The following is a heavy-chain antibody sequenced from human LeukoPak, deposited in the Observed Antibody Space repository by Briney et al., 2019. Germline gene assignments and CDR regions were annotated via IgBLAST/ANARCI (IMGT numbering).Heavy chain of an antibody. V-gene: IGHV3-48*01. D-gene: IGHD2-15*01. CDR2: ISSSSSTI. CDR1: GFTFSSYS. CDR3: AKGMDGFRSGGSATPFDY. Sequence: PGGSLRLSCAASGFTFSSYSMNWVRQAPGKGLEWVSYISSSSSTIYYADSVKGRFTISRDNFKNTLYLQMNSLRAEDTAVYYCAKGMDGFRSGGSATPFDYWGQGTLVTVSS. J-gene: IGHJ4*02.